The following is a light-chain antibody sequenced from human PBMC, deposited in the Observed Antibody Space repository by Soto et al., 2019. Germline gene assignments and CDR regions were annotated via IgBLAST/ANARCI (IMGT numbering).Light chain of an antibody. CDR2: EAS. CDR3: QHYKESST. V-gene: IGKV1-5*03. J-gene: IGKJ1*01. Sequence: DIQMTQSPSTLSASVGDRVTITCRASQSISSWLAWYQQKPGKAPKLLIYEASSSEIGVPPRFSGSGFGTEFTLTISSLQPDDFATYYCQHYKESSTFGQGTRLVIK. CDR1: QSISSW.